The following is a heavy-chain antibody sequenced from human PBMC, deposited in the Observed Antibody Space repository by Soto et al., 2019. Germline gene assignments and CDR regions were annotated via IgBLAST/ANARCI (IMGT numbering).Heavy chain of an antibody. V-gene: IGHV1-8*01. Sequence: QVQLVQSGAEVKKPGASVKVSCKASGYTFTSYDINWVRQATGQGLEWMGWMNPNSGNTGFAQKFQGRVTMTRNTSISTAYMELSSLRSEDTAVYYCARGTRYCSGGSCHGAFDIWGQGTMVTVSS. CDR3: ARGTRYCSGGSCHGAFDI. D-gene: IGHD2-15*01. CDR1: GYTFTSYD. CDR2: MNPNSGNT. J-gene: IGHJ3*02.